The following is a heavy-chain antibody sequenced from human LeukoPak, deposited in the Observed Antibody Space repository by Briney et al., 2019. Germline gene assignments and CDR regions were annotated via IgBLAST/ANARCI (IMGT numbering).Heavy chain of an antibody. CDR2: IYTSGST. Sequence: PSETLSLTCTVSGGSISSSSYYWGWIRQPAGKGLEWIGRIYTSGSTNYNSSLKSRVTMSVDTSKNQFSLKLSSVTAADTAVYYCAGNGLGYCSSTSCYYFDYWGQGTLVTVSS. V-gene: IGHV4-61*02. CDR1: GGSISSSSYY. J-gene: IGHJ4*02. CDR3: AGNGLGYCSSTSCYYFDY. D-gene: IGHD2-2*01.